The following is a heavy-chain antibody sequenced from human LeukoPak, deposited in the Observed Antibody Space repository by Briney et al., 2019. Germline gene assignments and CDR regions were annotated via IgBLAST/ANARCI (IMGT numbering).Heavy chain of an antibody. CDR2: IKQDGSEK. J-gene: IGHJ3*02. CDR1: GFTFSSYW. V-gene: IGHV3-7*01. D-gene: IGHD2-2*01. Sequence: GGSLRLSCAASGFTFSSYWMSWVLQAPGKGLEWVANIKQDGSEKYYVDSVKGRFTISRDNAKNSLYLQMNSLRAEDTAVYYCARDDGPAARYGAFDIWGQGTMVTVSS. CDR3: ARDDGPAARYGAFDI.